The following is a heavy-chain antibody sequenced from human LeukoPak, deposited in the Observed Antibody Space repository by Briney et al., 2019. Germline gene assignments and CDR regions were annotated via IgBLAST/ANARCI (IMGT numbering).Heavy chain of an antibody. CDR2: INPSGGST. CDR1: GYTFTSYY. CDR3: AHDYSNYGWFDP. V-gene: IGHV1-46*01. J-gene: IGHJ5*02. D-gene: IGHD4-11*01. Sequence: ASVKVSCKASGYTFTSYYMHWVRQAPGQGLEWMGIINPSGGSTSYAQKFQGRVTITADVSTSTSYMELSSLRSEDTAVYYCAHDYSNYGWFDPWGQGTLVTVSS.